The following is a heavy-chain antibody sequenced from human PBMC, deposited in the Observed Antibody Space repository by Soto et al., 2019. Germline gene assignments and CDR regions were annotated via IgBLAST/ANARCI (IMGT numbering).Heavy chain of an antibody. CDR3: AHLPWKQLWPRAPAVY. CDR1: GFSLSTSGVG. Sequence: QITLKESGPTLVKPTQTLTLTCTFSGFSLSTSGVGVGWIRQPPGKALEWLGIIYWDDDKRYSPSLKSRVTITKDTFKNQLVLTMTNMDPVDTATYYCAHLPWKQLWPRAPAVYWGQGTPVTVSS. V-gene: IGHV2-5*02. D-gene: IGHD5-18*01. J-gene: IGHJ4*02. CDR2: IYWDDDK.